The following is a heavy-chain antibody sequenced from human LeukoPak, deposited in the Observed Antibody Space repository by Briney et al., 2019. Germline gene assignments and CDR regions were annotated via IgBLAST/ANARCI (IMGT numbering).Heavy chain of an antibody. Sequence: ASVKVSCKASGYTFTGYYMHWVRQAPGQGLEWMGRINPNSGGTNYAQKFQGRVTITRDTSASTVYMELSSLRSEDTAVYYCARGLGSGWYGDDYWGQGTLVTVSS. CDR2: INPNSGGT. CDR1: GYTFTGYY. CDR3: ARGLGSGWYGDDY. V-gene: IGHV1-2*06. D-gene: IGHD6-19*01. J-gene: IGHJ4*02.